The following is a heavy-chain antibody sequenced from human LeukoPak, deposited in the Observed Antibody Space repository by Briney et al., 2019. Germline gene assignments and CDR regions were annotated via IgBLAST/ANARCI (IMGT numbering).Heavy chain of an antibody. CDR3: ARSILTGYNWFDP. J-gene: IGHJ5*02. CDR2: IWYDGSNK. V-gene: IGHV3-33*01. Sequence: GGSLRLSCAASGFTFSSYGMHWVRQAPGKGLEWVAVIWYDGSNKYYADSVKGRFTISRDNSKNTLYLQMNSLRAEDTAVNYCARSILTGYNWFDPWGRGTLVTVSS. D-gene: IGHD3-9*01. CDR1: GFTFSSYG.